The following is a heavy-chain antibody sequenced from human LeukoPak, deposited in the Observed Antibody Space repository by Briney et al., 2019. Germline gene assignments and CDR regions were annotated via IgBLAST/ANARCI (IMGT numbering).Heavy chain of an antibody. CDR1: GGSMSTYY. CDR3: ARTYYYYYMDV. V-gene: IGHV4-4*07. Sequence: PSETLSLTCTVSGGSMSTYYWSWIRQPAGKGLEWIGRINTSGSTNYNPSLKSRVTMSVDTSKNQFSLKLSSVTAADTAVYFCARTYYYYYMDVWGKGTTVTISS. CDR2: INTSGST. J-gene: IGHJ6*03.